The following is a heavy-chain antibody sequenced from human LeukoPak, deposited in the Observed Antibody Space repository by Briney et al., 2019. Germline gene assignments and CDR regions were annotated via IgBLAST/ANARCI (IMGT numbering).Heavy chain of an antibody. CDR3: ARGSVYSGYDDYPQYYMDV. CDR2: VIPNFGTA. D-gene: IGHD5-12*01. J-gene: IGHJ6*03. CDR1: GGTFSRHG. Sequence: ASVKASCQACGGTFSRHGIRGVRQAPGQRPEWMGGVIPNFGTANYAQKFQGRVTITADESTSTAYMELSSLRSEDTAVYYCARGSVYSGYDDYPQYYMDVWGKGTTVTISS. V-gene: IGHV1-69*01.